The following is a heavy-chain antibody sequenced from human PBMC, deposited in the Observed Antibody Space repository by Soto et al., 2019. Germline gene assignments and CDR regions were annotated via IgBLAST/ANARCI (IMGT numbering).Heavy chain of an antibody. J-gene: IGHJ6*03. CDR3: ASFDGDYYYGSGSYPAEYYYYMDV. V-gene: IGHV3-23*01. CDR1: GFTFSSYA. Sequence: GGSLRLSCAASGFTFSSYAMSWVRQAPGKGLEWVSAISGSGGSTYYADSVKGRFTISRDNSKNSLYLQMDSLRAEDTAVYYCASFDGDYYYGSGSYPAEYYYYMDVWGKGTTVTVSS. D-gene: IGHD3-10*01. CDR2: ISGSGGST.